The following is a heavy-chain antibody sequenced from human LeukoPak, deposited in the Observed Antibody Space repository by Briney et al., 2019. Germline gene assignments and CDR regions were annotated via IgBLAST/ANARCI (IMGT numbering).Heavy chain of an antibody. D-gene: IGHD6-13*01. J-gene: IGHJ4*02. V-gene: IGHV3-7*01. CDR1: GYSISSGYY. Sequence: ETLSLTCAVSGYSISSGYYWGWIRQAPGKGLEWVANIKQDGSEKYYVDSVKGRFTISRDNAKNSLYLQMNSLRAEDTAVYYCARGRSVAAGTTTISPFDYWGQGTLVTVSS. CDR3: ARGRSVAAGTTTISPFDY. CDR2: IKQDGSEK.